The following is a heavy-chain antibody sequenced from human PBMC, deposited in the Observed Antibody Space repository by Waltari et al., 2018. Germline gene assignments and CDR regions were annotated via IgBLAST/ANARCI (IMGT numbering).Heavy chain of an antibody. J-gene: IGHJ6*03. CDR2: VSRNNYT. Sequence: DVQLVESGGALIQGGGSWRLSCAVSGLDVFDHSINWVRQAPGRGLEWVAVVSRNNYTNYADSVAGRFIISRDISKNTLYLQMYSLRLEDTAVYFCARGLTDTYHYHYYMDVWGRGTTVTVSS. CDR3: ARGLTDTYHYHYYMDV. V-gene: IGHV3-53*01. D-gene: IGHD3-16*02. CDR1: GLDVFDHS.